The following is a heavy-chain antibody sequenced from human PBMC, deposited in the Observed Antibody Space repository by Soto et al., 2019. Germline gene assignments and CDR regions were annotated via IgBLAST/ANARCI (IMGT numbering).Heavy chain of an antibody. J-gene: IGHJ6*02. CDR1: GFTFSNYW. D-gene: IGHD2-8*01. V-gene: IGHV3-74*01. Sequence: EEQLVESGGGLVQPGGSLRLSCGASGFTFSNYWMHWVRQAPGKGLVWVSRINVDGTSTSYADSMKGRFTMSRDNVKNTLYLQMNSLKAEDTAVYFCARDFWRNGVSLDVWGRGTTVTVSS. CDR2: INVDGTST. CDR3: ARDFWRNGVSLDV.